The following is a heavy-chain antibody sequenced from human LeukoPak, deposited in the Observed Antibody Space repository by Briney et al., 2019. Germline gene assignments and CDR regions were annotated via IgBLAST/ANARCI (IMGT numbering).Heavy chain of an antibody. D-gene: IGHD4-17*01. V-gene: IGHV1-69*13. CDR1: GGTFSSYA. Sequence: GASVKVSCKASGGTFSSYAISWARQAPGQGLEWMGGIIPIFGTANYAQKFQGRVTITADESTSTAYMELSSLRSEDTAVYYCARVPVTTNLYYYYYMDVWGKGTTVTISS. CDR2: IIPIFGTA. J-gene: IGHJ6*03. CDR3: ARVPVTTNLYYYYYMDV.